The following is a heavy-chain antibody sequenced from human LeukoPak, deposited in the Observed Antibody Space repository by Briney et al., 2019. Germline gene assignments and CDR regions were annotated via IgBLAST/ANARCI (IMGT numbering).Heavy chain of an antibody. CDR3: AREGSYSSSWPPYYYYGMDV. Sequence: GGSLRLSCEASGFTFSSYWMSWVRQAPGKGLEWVANIKQDGSEKYYVDSVKGRFTISRDNAKNSLYLQMNSLRAEDTAVYYCAREGSYSSSWPPYYYYGMDVWGQGTTVTVSS. CDR2: IKQDGSEK. J-gene: IGHJ6*02. V-gene: IGHV3-7*01. D-gene: IGHD6-13*01. CDR1: GFTFSSYW.